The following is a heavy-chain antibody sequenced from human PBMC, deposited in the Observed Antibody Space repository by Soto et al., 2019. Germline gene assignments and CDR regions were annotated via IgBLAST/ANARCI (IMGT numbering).Heavy chain of an antibody. CDR3: ARAAAGNSPFDY. V-gene: IGHV3-33*01. CDR1: GFTFSTYG. Sequence: QVQLVESGGGVVQPGRSLRLSCAASGFTFSTYGMHWVRQAPGKGLEWVTVIWYDGSNKYYADSVKGRFTISRDNSKNTPYLQMNSLRAEDTAVYYCARAAAGNSPFDYWGQGTLVTVSS. D-gene: IGHD6-13*01. J-gene: IGHJ4*02. CDR2: IWYDGSNK.